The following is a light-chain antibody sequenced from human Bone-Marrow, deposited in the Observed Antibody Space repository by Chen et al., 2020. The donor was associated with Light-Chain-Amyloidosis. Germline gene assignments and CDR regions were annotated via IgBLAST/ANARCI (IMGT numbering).Light chain of an antibody. J-gene: IGLJ1*01. V-gene: IGLV2-14*01. Sequence: QSALTQPASVSGSPGQSITISCTGTSSDVGGDNHVSWYQQHPDKAPKLMIYEVTTLPSWVPDRFSGSKSDNTASLTISGLQTEDEADYFCSSYTITNTLVFGSGTRVTVL. CDR1: SSDVGGDNH. CDR2: EVT. CDR3: SSYTITNTLV.